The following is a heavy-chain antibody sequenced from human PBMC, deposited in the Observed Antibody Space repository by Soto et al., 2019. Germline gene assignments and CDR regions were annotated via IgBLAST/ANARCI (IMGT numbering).Heavy chain of an antibody. J-gene: IGHJ6*02. CDR1: GGTFSSYA. CDR3: AKEQQLVGGWYYYGMDV. CDR2: IIPIFGTA. D-gene: IGHD6-13*01. V-gene: IGHV1-69*06. Sequence: QVQLVQSGAEVKKPGSSVKVSCKASGGTFSSYAISWVRQAPGQGLEWMGGIIPIFGTANYAQKFQGRVTITADKSTSTAYMELSSLRAEDTAVYYCAKEQQLVGGWYYYGMDVWGQGTTVTVSS.